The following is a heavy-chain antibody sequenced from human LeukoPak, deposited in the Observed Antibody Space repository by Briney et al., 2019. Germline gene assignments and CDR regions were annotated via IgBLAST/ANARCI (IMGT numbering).Heavy chain of an antibody. V-gene: IGHV3-21*01. J-gene: IGHJ4*02. D-gene: IGHD1-26*01. Sequence: PGGSLRLSCAASGFTFSSYWMNWVRQAPGKGLEWVSSITGTSTYIYYADSVKGRFTISRDNAKNSLYLQMNSLRAEDTAVYYCARVGIVGATTGFDYWGQGTLVTVSS. CDR1: GFTFSSYW. CDR3: ARVGIVGATTGFDY. CDR2: ITGTSTYI.